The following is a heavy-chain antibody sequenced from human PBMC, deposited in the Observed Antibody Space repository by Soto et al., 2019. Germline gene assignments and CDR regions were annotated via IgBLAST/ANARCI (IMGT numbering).Heavy chain of an antibody. D-gene: IGHD6-13*01. CDR3: ARALIAATQGYAFDI. CDR2: INPNSGGT. CDR1: GYTYTGYY. Sequence: ASVKVSRKAAGYTYTGYYMHWLGLAPGQGLEWMGWINPNSGGTNYAQKFQGWVTMTRDTSISTAYMELSRLRSDDTAVYYCARALIAATQGYAFDIWGQGTMVTVSS. J-gene: IGHJ3*02. V-gene: IGHV1-2*04.